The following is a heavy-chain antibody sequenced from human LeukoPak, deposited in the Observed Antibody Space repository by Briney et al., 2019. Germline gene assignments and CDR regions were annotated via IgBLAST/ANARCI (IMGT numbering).Heavy chain of an antibody. D-gene: IGHD3-3*01. CDR3: ARGEPYDFWSGYPDY. V-gene: IGHV3-66*02. Sequence: GGSLRLSCAASGFTVSSNYMSWVRQAPGKGLEWVSVICSGGSTYYADSVKGRFTISRDNSKNTLYLQMNSLRAEDTAVYYCARGEPYDFWSGYPDYWGQGTLVTVSS. CDR1: GFTVSSNY. J-gene: IGHJ4*02. CDR2: ICSGGST.